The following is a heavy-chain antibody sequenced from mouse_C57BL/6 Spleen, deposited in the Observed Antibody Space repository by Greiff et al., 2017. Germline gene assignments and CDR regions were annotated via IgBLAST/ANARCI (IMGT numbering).Heavy chain of an antibody. CDR3: AREGPWFAY. J-gene: IGHJ3*01. V-gene: IGHV1-69*01. CDR2: IDPSDSYT. Sequence: QVQPQQPWAEPFNPGALVKPFRKAFCHTLTSHRMHWVKQRPGQGLEWIGEIDPSDSYTNYKQKFKGKSTLTVDKSSSTAYMQLSSLTSEDSAVYYCAREGPWFAYWGQGTLVTVSA. CDR1: CHTLTSHR. D-gene: IGHD3-3*01.